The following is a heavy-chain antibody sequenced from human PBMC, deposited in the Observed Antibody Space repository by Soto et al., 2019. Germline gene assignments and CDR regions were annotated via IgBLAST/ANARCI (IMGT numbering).Heavy chain of an antibody. Sequence: QVQLVQSGAEVKKPGTSVKVSCKASGYIFSNYYMHWVRQAPGQGLEWMGVFNPSGDATHYAQSFQGRVSVTTDTSTSTVYMKLSTLTSEDTAVYYCARRGMSKIGFDTWGQGTMVTVSS. V-gene: IGHV1-46*01. CDR1: GYIFSNYY. CDR2: FNPSGDAT. J-gene: IGHJ3*02. D-gene: IGHD3-10*01. CDR3: ARRGMSKIGFDT.